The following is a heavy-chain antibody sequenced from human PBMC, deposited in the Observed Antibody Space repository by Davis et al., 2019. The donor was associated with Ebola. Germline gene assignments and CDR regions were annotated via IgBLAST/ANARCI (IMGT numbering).Heavy chain of an antibody. V-gene: IGHV4-34*01. CDR1: AASFSAYY. D-gene: IGHD2/OR15-2a*01. CDR3: ARWPVLSRGKFDP. Sequence: MPSETLSLTCAVYAASFSAYYWSWIRQLPGQGLEWIGEINHSGSTNYNPSLKSRVTISVDTSKNQFSLKLSSVTAADTAVYYCARWPVLSRGKFDPWGQGTLVTVSS. CDR2: INHSGST. J-gene: IGHJ5*02.